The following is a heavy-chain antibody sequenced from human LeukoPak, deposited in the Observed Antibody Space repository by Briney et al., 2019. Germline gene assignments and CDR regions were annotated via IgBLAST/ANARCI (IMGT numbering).Heavy chain of an antibody. V-gene: IGHV1-18*01. J-gene: IGHJ6*03. Sequence: ASVKVSCKASGYPFSTSGINWVRQAPGQGLEWMGWISAYSGNTNYAQKLQGRVTSTIDTSTSTAYMELGSLRSDDTAVYFCARGVATDYYYYYYYMDVWGKGTTVTVSS. D-gene: IGHD2-21*01. CDR2: ISAYSGNT. CDR3: ARGVATDYYYYYYYMDV. CDR1: GYPFSTSG.